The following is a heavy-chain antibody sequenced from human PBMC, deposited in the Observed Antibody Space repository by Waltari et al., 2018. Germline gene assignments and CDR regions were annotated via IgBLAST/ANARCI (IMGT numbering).Heavy chain of an antibody. CDR3: ARGRVAARYYYYMDV. D-gene: IGHD6-6*01. CDR2: INHSGRT. Sequence: QVQLQQWGAGLLKPSETLSLTCAVYGGSFSGYYWSWIRQPPGKGLEWIGEINHSGRTNYNPSLKSRVTISVDTSKNQFSLKLSSVTAADTAVYYCARGRVAARYYYYMDVWGKGTTVTVSS. V-gene: IGHV4-34*01. J-gene: IGHJ6*03. CDR1: GGSFSGYY.